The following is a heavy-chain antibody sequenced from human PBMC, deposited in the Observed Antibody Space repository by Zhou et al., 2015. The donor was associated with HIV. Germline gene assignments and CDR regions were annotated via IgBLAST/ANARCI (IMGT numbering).Heavy chain of an antibody. CDR1: GYTFTSYD. CDR3: ARGLDGYYDFWSGYYAGYYYYYYMDV. J-gene: IGHJ6*03. V-gene: IGHV1-8*01. D-gene: IGHD3-3*01. Sequence: QVQLVQSGAEVKKPGASVKVSCKASGYTFTSYDINWVRQATGQGLEWMGWMNPNSGNTGYAQKFQGRVTMTRNTSISTAYMELSSLRSEDTAVYYCARGLDGYYDFWSGYYAGYYYYYYMDVWGKGTTVTVSS. CDR2: MNPNSGNT.